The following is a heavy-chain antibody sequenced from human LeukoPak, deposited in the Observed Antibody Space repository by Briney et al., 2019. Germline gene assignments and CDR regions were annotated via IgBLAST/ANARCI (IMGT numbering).Heavy chain of an antibody. D-gene: IGHD6-13*01. Sequence: PGGSLRLSCAASGFTFSSYEMNWVRQAPGKGLEWVSYISSSGSTIYYADSVKGRFTISRDNAKNSLYLQMNSLRAEDTAVYYCARAGIAAAGSAPGQCYYYGMDVWGQGTTVTVSS. CDR1: GFTFSSYE. J-gene: IGHJ6*02. V-gene: IGHV3-48*03. CDR2: ISSSGSTI. CDR3: ARAGIAAAGSAPGQCYYYGMDV.